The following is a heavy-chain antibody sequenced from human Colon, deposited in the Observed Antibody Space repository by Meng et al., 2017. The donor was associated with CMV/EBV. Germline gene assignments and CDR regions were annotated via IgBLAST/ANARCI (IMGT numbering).Heavy chain of an antibody. CDR2: FNLDSDST. CDR3: ARSLSRYYFGMDV. CDR1: GYSGYY. Sequence: ASVKVSCKTYGYSGYYVHWVRQTPGRGLEWMGWFNLDSDSTKYAQKFQGRVIMTRDTAISSVSLELSRLRSDNTAVYYCARSLSRYYFGMDVWGQGTTVTVSS. D-gene: IGHD3-16*01. V-gene: IGHV1-2*02. J-gene: IGHJ6*02.